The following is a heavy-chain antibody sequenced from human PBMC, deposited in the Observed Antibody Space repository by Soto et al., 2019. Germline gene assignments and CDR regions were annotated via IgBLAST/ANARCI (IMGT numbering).Heavy chain of an antibody. Sequence: GESLKISCKGSGYRFTSYWIGWVCQMPGKGLEWMGIIYPGDSDTRYSPSFQGQVTISADKSINTAYLQWSSLKASDTAMYYCARSMTTVTTDGAFDIWGQGAMVT. V-gene: IGHV5-51*01. J-gene: IGHJ3*02. D-gene: IGHD4-4*01. CDR1: GYRFTSYW. CDR3: ARSMTTVTTDGAFDI. CDR2: IYPGDSDT.